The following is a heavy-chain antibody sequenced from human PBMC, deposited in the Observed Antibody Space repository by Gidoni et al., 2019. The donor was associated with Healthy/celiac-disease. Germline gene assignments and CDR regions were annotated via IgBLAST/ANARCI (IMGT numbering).Heavy chain of an antibody. CDR2: IKSKADGATT. CDR3: TTYSPGY. Sequence: EVQLVESGGGLVKSGWSLRLSCAASGFTFINAWMSWVRQAPGKGREWVGRIKSKADGATTDYAAPVKGRVTISRDDSKNTMYLQMNSLKTEDTAVYYCTTYSPGYWGQGTLVTVSS. J-gene: IGHJ4*02. D-gene: IGHD5-18*01. V-gene: IGHV3-15*01. CDR1: GFTFINAW.